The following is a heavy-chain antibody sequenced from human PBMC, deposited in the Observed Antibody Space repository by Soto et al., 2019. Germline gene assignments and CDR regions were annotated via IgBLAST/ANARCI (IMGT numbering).Heavy chain of an antibody. D-gene: IGHD3-10*01. Sequence: QVQLVQSGAELKKPGASVKVSCKASGYTFSNYDMNWVRQATGQGPEWIGWVKPNNGDTGYAQKFQGRVTLTTDISTTTAYMELTRLRSEDTAIYYCAKVSRKGSAIDFDYWGQGTLITVSS. CDR3: AKVSRKGSAIDFDY. CDR2: VKPNNGDT. J-gene: IGHJ4*02. V-gene: IGHV1-8*01. CDR1: GYTFSNYD.